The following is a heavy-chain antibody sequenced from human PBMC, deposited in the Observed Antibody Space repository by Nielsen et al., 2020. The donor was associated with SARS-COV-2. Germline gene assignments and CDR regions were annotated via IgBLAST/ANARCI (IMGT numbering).Heavy chain of an antibody. Sequence: SVKVSCKASGGTFSSYAISWVRQAPGQGLEWMGRIIPILGIANYAQKFQGRVTITRDTSASTAYMELSSLRSEDTAVYYCARRRASSGFDYWGQGTLVTVSS. CDR3: ARRRASSGFDY. CDR2: IIPILGIA. J-gene: IGHJ4*02. V-gene: IGHV1-69*04. D-gene: IGHD3-22*01. CDR1: GGTFSSYA.